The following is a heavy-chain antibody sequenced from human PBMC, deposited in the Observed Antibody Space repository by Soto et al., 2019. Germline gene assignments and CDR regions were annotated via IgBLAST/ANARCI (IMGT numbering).Heavy chain of an antibody. D-gene: IGHD3-16*02. CDR1: GYTFTSYY. J-gene: IGHJ4*02. CDR2: INPSGGST. Sequence: ASVKVSCKASGYTFTSYYMHRVRQAPGQGLEWMGIINPSGGSTSYAQKFQGRVTMTRDTSTSTVYMELSSLRSEDTAVYYCARGATYYDYVWGSYRYKAPGYWGQGTLVTVSS. V-gene: IGHV1-46*01. CDR3: ARGATYYDYVWGSYRYKAPGY.